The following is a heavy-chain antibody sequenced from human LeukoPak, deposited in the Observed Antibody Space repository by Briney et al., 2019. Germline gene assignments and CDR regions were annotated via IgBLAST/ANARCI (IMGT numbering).Heavy chain of an antibody. V-gene: IGHV4-59*01. CDR2: IYYSGST. J-gene: IGHJ2*01. D-gene: IGHD1-1*01. CDR3: ARALRNGHFDL. CDR1: GGSISSYY. Sequence: KPSETLSLTCTVSGGSISSYYWSWIRQPPGKGLEWIGYIYYSGSTNYNPSLKSRVTISVDTSKNQFSLKLSSVTAADTAVYYCARALRNGHFDLWGRGTLVAVSS.